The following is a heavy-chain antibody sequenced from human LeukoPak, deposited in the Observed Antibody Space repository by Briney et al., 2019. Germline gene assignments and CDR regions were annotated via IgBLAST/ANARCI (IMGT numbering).Heavy chain of an antibody. Sequence: PGRSLRLSCAPPRFTSSSYGMHWVRQAPGKGLEWVAVIWYDGSNKYYADSVKGRFTISRDNSKNTLYLQMNSLRAEDTAVYYCAKEGSSWYYWGQGTLVTVSS. J-gene: IGHJ4*02. CDR2: IWYDGSNK. D-gene: IGHD6-13*01. V-gene: IGHV3-33*06. CDR3: AKEGSSWYY. CDR1: RFTSSSYG.